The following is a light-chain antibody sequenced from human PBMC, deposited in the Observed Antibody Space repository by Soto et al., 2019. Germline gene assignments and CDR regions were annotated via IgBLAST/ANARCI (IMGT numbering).Light chain of an antibody. V-gene: IGKV1-5*03. CDR3: QHYNSYSEA. CDR2: KAS. J-gene: IGKJ1*01. Sequence: DIQMTQSPSTLSGSVGDRVTITCRASQTISSWLAWYQQKPGKAPKLLIYKASTLKSGVPSRFSGSGSGTAFTRTISSLPPDDFATYYCQHYNSYSEACGQGTKVELK. CDR1: QTISSW.